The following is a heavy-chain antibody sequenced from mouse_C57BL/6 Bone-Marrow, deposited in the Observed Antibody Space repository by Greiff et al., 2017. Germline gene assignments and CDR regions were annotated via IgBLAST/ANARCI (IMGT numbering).Heavy chain of an antibody. CDR1: GYTFTSYW. Sequence: QLQQLGAELVRPGTSVKLSCKASGYTFTSYWMHWVKQRPGQGLEWIGVIDPSDSYTNYNQKFKGKATLTVDTSSSTAYMQLSSLTSEDSAVYYCARYDYDPYYYARDYWGQGTSVTVSS. CDR2: IDPSDSYT. V-gene: IGHV1-59*01. CDR3: ARYDYDPYYYARDY. J-gene: IGHJ4*01. D-gene: IGHD2-4*01.